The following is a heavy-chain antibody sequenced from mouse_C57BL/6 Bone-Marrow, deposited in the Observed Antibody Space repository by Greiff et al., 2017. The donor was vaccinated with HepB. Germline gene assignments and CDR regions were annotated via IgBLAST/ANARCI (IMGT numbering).Heavy chain of an antibody. J-gene: IGHJ2*01. CDR1: GYAFTNYL. V-gene: IGHV1-54*01. Sequence: VKLQESGAELVRPGTSVKVSCKASGYAFTNYLIEWVKQRPGQGLEWIGVINPGSGGTNYNEKFKGKATLTADKSSSTAYMQLSSLTSEDSAVYFCARGMGGDYWGQGTTLTVSS. D-gene: IGHD2-3*01. CDR3: ARGMGGDY. CDR2: INPGSGGT.